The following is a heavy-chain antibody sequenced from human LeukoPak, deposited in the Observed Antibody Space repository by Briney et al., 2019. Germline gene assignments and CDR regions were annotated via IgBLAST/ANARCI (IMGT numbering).Heavy chain of an antibody. CDR3: AREGYYYGSGSYLDY. CDR1: GFTFSSYS. Sequence: PGGSLRLSCAASGFTFSSYSMNWVRQAPGKGLEWVSYISSSGSTIYYADSVKGRFTISRDNAKNSLYLQMNSLRAEDTAVYYCAREGYYYGSGSYLDYWGQGTLVTVSS. D-gene: IGHD3-10*01. CDR2: ISSSGSTI. V-gene: IGHV3-48*01. J-gene: IGHJ4*02.